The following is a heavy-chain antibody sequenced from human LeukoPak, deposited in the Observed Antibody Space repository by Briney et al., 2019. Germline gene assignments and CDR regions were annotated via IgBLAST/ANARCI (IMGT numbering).Heavy chain of an antibody. Sequence: GGSLRLSCAASGFTVSSNYMSWVCQAPGKGLEWDSVIYSGGSTYYADSVKGRFTISRDNSKNTLYLQMNSLRAEDTAVYYCARDNRDLGGSFDYWGQGTLVTVSS. CDR3: ARDNRDLGGSFDY. V-gene: IGHV3-66*01. J-gene: IGHJ4*02. CDR1: GFTVSSNY. D-gene: IGHD1-14*01. CDR2: IYSGGST.